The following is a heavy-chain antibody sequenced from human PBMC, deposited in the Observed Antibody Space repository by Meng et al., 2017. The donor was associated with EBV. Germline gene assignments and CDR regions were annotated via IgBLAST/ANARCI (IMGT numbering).Heavy chain of an antibody. J-gene: IGHJ4*02. CDR2: ISAYNGNT. V-gene: IGHV1-18*01. CDR1: GGIFSSYG. CDR3: ARGNMSGDVADY. Sequence: VELVQSGGEVKKPGASVKVSCKASGGIFSSYGISWVRQAPGQGLEWMGWISAYNGNTNYAQKLQGRVTMTTDKSTSTAYMELRSLRSDETAVYYCARGNMSGDVADYWGQGTLVTVSS. D-gene: IGHD2-21*01.